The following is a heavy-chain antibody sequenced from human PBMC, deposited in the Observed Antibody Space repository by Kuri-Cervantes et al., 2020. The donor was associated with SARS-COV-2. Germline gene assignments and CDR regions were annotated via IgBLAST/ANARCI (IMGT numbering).Heavy chain of an antibody. D-gene: IGHD6-19*01. V-gene: IGHV3-7*01. CDR3: ASTPGQWLVLNYFDY. Sequence: GESLKISCAASGFTFSSYWMSWVRQAPGKGLEWVANIKQDGSEKYYVDSVKGRFTISRDNAKNSLYLQMNSLRAEDTAVYYCASTPGQWLVLNYFDYWGQGTLVTVSS. CDR2: IKQDGSEK. CDR1: GFTFSSYW. J-gene: IGHJ4*02.